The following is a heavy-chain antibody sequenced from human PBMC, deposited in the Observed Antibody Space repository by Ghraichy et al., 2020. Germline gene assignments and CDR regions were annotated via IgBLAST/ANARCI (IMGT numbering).Heavy chain of an antibody. Sequence: SETLSLTCAVSGGSLSGYWCWIRQSPGEGLEWIGEIHHSGNTIYNPSIKSRVTISIDTSKNQFSLKLNSVTAADAAVYHCARHISVAFDIWGQGTVVTVSS. J-gene: IGHJ3*02. CDR3: ARHISVAFDI. CDR1: GGSLSGY. CDR2: IHHSGNT. V-gene: IGHV4-34*01. D-gene: IGHD5/OR15-5a*01.